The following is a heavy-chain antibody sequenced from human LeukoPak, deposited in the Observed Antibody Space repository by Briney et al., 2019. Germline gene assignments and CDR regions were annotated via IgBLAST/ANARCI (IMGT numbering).Heavy chain of an antibody. CDR3: ARALSLLLWFGEFGY. J-gene: IGHJ4*02. D-gene: IGHD3-10*01. Sequence: ASVKVSCKASGYTFTSYYMHWVRQAPGQGLEWMGIINPSGGSTSYAQKFQGRVTMTRDTSTSTVYMEASSLRSEDTSVYYCARALSLLLWFGEFGYWGQGTLVTVSS. CDR1: GYTFTSYY. V-gene: IGHV1-46*01. CDR2: INPSGGST.